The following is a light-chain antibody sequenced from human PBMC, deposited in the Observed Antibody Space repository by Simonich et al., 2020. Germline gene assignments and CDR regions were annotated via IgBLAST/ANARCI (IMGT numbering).Light chain of an antibody. Sequence: DIVMTQSPDSLAVSLGERATINCKSSQSVLYSSNNKNYLAWYQQKPGQPPKLLIYWESTRESGVTDRFSGRGSGTDFTLTISSMQAEDVAVYYCQQYYSTPWTFGQGTKVEIK. CDR3: QQYYSTPWT. J-gene: IGKJ1*01. V-gene: IGKV4-1*01. CDR2: WES. CDR1: QSVLYSSNNKNY.